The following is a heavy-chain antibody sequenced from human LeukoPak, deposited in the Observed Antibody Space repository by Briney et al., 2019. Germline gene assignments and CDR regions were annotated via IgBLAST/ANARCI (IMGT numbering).Heavy chain of an antibody. D-gene: IGHD3-22*01. Sequence: SETLSLTCTVSGGSISSYYWSWIRQPPGKGLEWIGYIYYSGSTNYNPSLKSRVTISVDTSKNQFSLKLSSVTAADTAVYYCARDTDRSSSGYYYDYWGQGTLVTVSS. CDR1: GGSISSYY. CDR2: IYYSGST. J-gene: IGHJ4*02. CDR3: ARDTDRSSSGYYYDY. V-gene: IGHV4-59*01.